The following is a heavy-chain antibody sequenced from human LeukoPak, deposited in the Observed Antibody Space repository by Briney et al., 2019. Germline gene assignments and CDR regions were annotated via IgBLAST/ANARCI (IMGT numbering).Heavy chain of an antibody. CDR2: IYTSGST. J-gene: IGHJ4*02. CDR1: GGSISSYY. D-gene: IGHD3-22*01. Sequence: SETLSLICTVSGGSISSYYWSWIRQPAGKGLEWIGRIYTSGSTNYNPSLKSRVTISVDKSKKQFSLKLSSVTAADTAVYYCARLVAPNYYDSSGSYYSDYLGQGTLVTVSS. CDR3: ARLVAPNYYDSSGSYYSDY. V-gene: IGHV4-4*07.